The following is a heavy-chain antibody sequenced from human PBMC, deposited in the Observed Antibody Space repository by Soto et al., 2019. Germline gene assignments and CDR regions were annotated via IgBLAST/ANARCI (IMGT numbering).Heavy chain of an antibody. CDR1: GFPFSNYG. CDR2: ISFDGHDQ. CDR3: GSQQWLAPV. Sequence: QVQLVESGGGVVEPGRSLRLSCAASGFPFSNYGMHWVRQAPGKGLEWMAVISFDGHDQDYADSVKGRFTISRDNSKSTLFLQMRSLRGDDAAVYYCGSQQWLAPVWGRGTRVTVS. J-gene: IGHJ4*02. D-gene: IGHD6-19*01. V-gene: IGHV3-30*03.